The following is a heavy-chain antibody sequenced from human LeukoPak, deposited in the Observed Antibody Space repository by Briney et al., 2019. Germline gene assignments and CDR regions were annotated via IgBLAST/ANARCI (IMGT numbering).Heavy chain of an antibody. CDR2: IKQDGSKK. CDR3: AKEQVVSPPWVSYFDY. Sequence: PGGSLRLSCVASGFPFSSYWMTWVRQAPGKGLEWVAKIKQDGSKKSYVDSVKGRFTISRDNAKNSLYLQMNSLRAEDTAVYYCAKEQVVSPPWVSYFDYWAQGTLVTVSS. D-gene: IGHD1-26*01. J-gene: IGHJ4*02. CDR1: GFPFSSYW. V-gene: IGHV3-7*03.